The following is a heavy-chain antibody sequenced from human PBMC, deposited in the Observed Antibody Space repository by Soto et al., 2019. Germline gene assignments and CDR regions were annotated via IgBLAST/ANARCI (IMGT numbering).Heavy chain of an antibody. V-gene: IGHV1-8*01. CDR2: MNPNSGNT. J-gene: IGHJ4*02. CDR1: GYTFTSYD. D-gene: IGHD3-3*01. Sequence: QVQLVQSGAEVKKPGASVKVSCKASGYTFTSYDINWVRQATGQGLEWMGWMNPNSGNTGYAQKFQGRVTMTRNTTITTPYMELTRLRSEDTAVYYSAREKSGYYDDWGQGTVVTVSS. CDR3: AREKSGYYDD.